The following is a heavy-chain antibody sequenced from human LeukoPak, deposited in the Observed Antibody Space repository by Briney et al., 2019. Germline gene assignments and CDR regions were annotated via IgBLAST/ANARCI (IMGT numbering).Heavy chain of an antibody. Sequence: KPSETLSLTCTVSGGSISSYYWSWIRQPPGKGLEWIGYIYYSGSTNYNPSLKSRVTISVDTSKNKFSLKLSSVAAADTAVYYCARVRRSAVAGLWLDYWGQGTLVTVSS. V-gene: IGHV4-59*01. D-gene: IGHD6-19*01. CDR2: IYYSGST. CDR3: ARVRRSAVAGLWLDY. J-gene: IGHJ4*02. CDR1: GGSISSYY.